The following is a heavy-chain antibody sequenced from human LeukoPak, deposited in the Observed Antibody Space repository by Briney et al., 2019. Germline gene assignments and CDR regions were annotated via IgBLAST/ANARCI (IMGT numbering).Heavy chain of an antibody. CDR2: VYYGGST. Sequence: SGTLSLTCAVSGVSINDFYWTWIRQAPGKGLEWIGYVYYGGSTNYNPSLKSRVSMSVDTSKNQFSLTLTSVTAADTAFYYCARGGIRGYSAFDNLDFWGLGTHVTVSS. D-gene: IGHD5-12*01. CDR3: ARGGIRGYSAFDNLDF. V-gene: IGHV4-59*01. CDR1: GVSINDFY. J-gene: IGHJ4*02.